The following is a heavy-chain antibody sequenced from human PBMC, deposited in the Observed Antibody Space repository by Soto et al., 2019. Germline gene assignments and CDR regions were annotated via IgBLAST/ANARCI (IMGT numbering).Heavy chain of an antibody. CDR1: GASITTYY. V-gene: IGHV4-59*08. Sequence: PSETLSLTCTVSGASITTYYWSWIRQPPGKGLEWIGYISYSGSTDYNPSLKSRVTISFDASKNQISLQVRSATAADTAVYYCARHCPDIVAAITWGYYFDYWGQGTLVPSPQ. J-gene: IGHJ4*02. D-gene: IGHD5-12*01. CDR2: ISYSGST. CDR3: ARHCPDIVAAITWGYYFDY.